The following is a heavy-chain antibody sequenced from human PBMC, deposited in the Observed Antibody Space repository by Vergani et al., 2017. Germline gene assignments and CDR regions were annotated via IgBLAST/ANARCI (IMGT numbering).Heavy chain of an antibody. CDR1: GFPFSGSA. Sequence: EVQLVESGGGLVQPGGSLKLSCAASGFPFSGSAMHWVGQPSGKGLEWVGRIRSKANSYATAYAASVKGRFTISRDDSKNTAYLQMNSLKTEDTAVYYCTIYSGSYYDDAFDIWGQGTMVTVSS. J-gene: IGHJ3*02. V-gene: IGHV3-73*02. CDR3: TIYSGSYYDDAFDI. CDR2: IRSKANSYAT. D-gene: IGHD1-26*01.